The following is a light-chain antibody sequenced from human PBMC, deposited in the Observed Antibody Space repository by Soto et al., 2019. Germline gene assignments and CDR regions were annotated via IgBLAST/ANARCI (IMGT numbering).Light chain of an antibody. V-gene: IGKV1-39*01. CDR2: TTS. CDR3: HQSFSSPQT. Sequence: DIQMTQSPSSLSASVGDRVTITCRASQGISDFLNWYQQKPGKGPKVLISTTSSLQSGVSSRFVAGRSGTDFTLTISSLQPEDFATYYCHQSFSSPQTFGQGTKVEIK. J-gene: IGKJ1*01. CDR1: QGISDF.